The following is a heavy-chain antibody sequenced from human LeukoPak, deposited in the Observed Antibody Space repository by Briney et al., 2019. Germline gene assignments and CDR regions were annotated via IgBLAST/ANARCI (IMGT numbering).Heavy chain of an antibody. D-gene: IGHD3-3*01. CDR3: ARTYYDFWSGYDYFDY. V-gene: IGHV4-59*08. CDR2: IYYSGST. Sequence: SETLSLTCTVSGGSISSYYWSWIQQPPGKGLEWIGYIYYSGSTNYNPSLKSRVTISVDTSKNQFSLKLSSVTAADTAVYYCARTYYDFWSGYDYFDYWGQGTLVTVSS. CDR1: GGSISSYY. J-gene: IGHJ4*02.